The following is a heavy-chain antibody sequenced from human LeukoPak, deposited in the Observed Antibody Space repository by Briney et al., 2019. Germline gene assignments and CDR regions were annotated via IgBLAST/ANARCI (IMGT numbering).Heavy chain of an antibody. D-gene: IGHD1-26*01. Sequence: GRSLRLSCAASGFTFDDYAMHWVRQAPGKGLEWVSGISWNSGSIGYADSVKGRFTISRDNAKNSLYLQMNSLSAEDTGLYYCVRDPRGDGSSTFGYWGQGTLVTVSS. CDR3: VRDPRGDGSSTFGY. CDR1: GFTFDDYA. J-gene: IGHJ4*02. V-gene: IGHV3-9*01. CDR2: ISWNSGSI.